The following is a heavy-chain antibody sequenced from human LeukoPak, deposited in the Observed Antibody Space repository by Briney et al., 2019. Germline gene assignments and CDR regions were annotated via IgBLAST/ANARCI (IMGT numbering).Heavy chain of an antibody. CDR2: IHYIGST. Sequence: PSETLSLTCTVSGGSTSSYYWNWIRQPPGKGLEWIGYIHYIGSTNYNPSLKSRVTISVDTSKNQFSLKLSSVTAADTAVYYCARALDGDYGHFDLWGRGTLVTVSS. CDR3: ARALDGDYGHFDL. CDR1: GGSTSSYY. V-gene: IGHV4-59*01. D-gene: IGHD4-17*01. J-gene: IGHJ2*01.